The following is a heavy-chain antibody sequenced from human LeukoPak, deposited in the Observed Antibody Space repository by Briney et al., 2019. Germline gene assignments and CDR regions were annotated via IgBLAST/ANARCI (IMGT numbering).Heavy chain of an antibody. V-gene: IGHV6-1*01. CDR1: GYSVSSNSAA. CDR2: TYYRSKWYN. J-gene: IGHJ4*02. D-gene: IGHD5-12*01. Sequence: SQTLSLTCAISGYSVSSNSAAWNRLTQSPSRGLEWLGRTYYRSKWYNDYAVSVKSRITINPDTSKNQFSLQLSSVTPEDTAVYYCARAYSGSDVYYFDYWGQGTLVTVSS. CDR3: ARAYSGSDVYYFDY.